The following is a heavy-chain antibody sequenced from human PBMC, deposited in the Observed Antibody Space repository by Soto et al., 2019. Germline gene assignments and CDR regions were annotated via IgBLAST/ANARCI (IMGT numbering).Heavy chain of an antibody. CDR3: ARNMDAWSSLPFDI. V-gene: IGHV4-31*03. J-gene: IGHJ3*02. D-gene: IGHD2-8*02. CDR1: GGSISSGGYY. Sequence: SETLSLTCTVSGGSISSGGYYWSWIRQHPGKGLEWIGYIYSSGGTYYNPSLKSRVTMSLDTSKNQFSLKLTSVTAVDTAVYYCARNMDAWSSLPFDIWGQGTMVTVSS. CDR2: IYSSGGT.